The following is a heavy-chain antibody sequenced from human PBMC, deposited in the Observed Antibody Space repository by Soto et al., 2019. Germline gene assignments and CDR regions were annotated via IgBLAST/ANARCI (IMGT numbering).Heavy chain of an antibody. CDR3: ARVKQQQLVTYYYYGMDV. Sequence: PSETLSLTCTVSGGSISISNYYWGWIRQPTGKGLEWIGSIYYSGGTYYSPSLKSRVTISVDASKNQFSLKLSSVTAADTAVYYCARVKQQQLVTYYYYGMDVWGQGTTVTVSS. J-gene: IGHJ6*02. CDR2: IYYSGGT. D-gene: IGHD6-13*01. CDR1: GGSISISNYY. V-gene: IGHV4-39*01.